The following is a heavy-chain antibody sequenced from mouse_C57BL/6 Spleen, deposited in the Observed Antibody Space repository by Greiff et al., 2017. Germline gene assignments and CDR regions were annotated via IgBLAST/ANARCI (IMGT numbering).Heavy chain of an antibody. D-gene: IGHD2-3*01. Sequence: EVKLMESGGGLVKPGGSLKLSCAASGFTFSSYAMSWVRQTPEKRLEWVATISDGGSYTYYPDNVKGRFTISRDNAKNNLYLQMSHLKSEDTAMYYCARDHDGYYALDYWGQGTTLTVSS. CDR2: ISDGGSYT. V-gene: IGHV5-4*01. CDR1: GFTFSSYA. CDR3: ARDHDGYYALDY. J-gene: IGHJ2*01.